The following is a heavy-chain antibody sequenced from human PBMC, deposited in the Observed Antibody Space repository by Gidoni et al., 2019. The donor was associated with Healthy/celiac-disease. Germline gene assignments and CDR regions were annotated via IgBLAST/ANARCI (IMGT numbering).Heavy chain of an antibody. V-gene: IGHV3-23*01. CDR1: GCTFSSYA. CDR3: AKKLAGTEPFDY. CDR2: ISGSGGST. J-gene: IGHJ4*02. D-gene: IGHD1-7*01. Sequence: EVQLLESGGGLVQPGGSLGLSCAAAGCTFSSYAMSWVRQAPGKGLGWVSVISGSGGSTYYADAVKGRFTISRDNSKNPLYLQMNSLRAEDPAVYHCAKKLAGTEPFDYWGQGTLVTVSS.